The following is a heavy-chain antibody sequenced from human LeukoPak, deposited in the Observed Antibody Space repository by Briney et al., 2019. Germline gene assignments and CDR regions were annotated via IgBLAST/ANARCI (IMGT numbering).Heavy chain of an antibody. Sequence: SVKVSCKASGGTFSSYAISWVRQAPGQGLEWMGGIIPIFGTANYAQKFQGRVTITADESTSTAYMELSSLRSEDTAVYYCAREQVDTAMVHWFDPWGQGTLVTVSS. J-gene: IGHJ5*02. V-gene: IGHV1-69*13. D-gene: IGHD5-18*01. CDR3: AREQVDTAMVHWFDP. CDR1: GGTFSSYA. CDR2: IIPIFGTA.